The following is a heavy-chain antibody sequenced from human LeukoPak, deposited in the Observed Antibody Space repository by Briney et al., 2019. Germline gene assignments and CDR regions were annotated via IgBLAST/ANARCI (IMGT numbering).Heavy chain of an antibody. V-gene: IGHV1-69*13. CDR1: GGTFSSYA. CDR2: IIPIFGTA. CDR3: ARTLIDYGDYLRGMDV. D-gene: IGHD4-17*01. Sequence: SVRVSCKASGGTFSSYAISWVRQAPGQGLEWMGGIIPIFGTANYAQKFQGRVTITADESTSTAFMELSSLRSEDTAVYYCARTLIDYGDYLRGMDVWGQGTTVTVSS. J-gene: IGHJ6*02.